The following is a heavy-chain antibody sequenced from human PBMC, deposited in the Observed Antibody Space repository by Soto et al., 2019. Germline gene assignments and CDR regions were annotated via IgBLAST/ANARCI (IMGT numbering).Heavy chain of an antibody. CDR2: LNWNGGNI. CDR1: GFTFDNFA. CDR3: AQDPGTARVHALGS. V-gene: IGHV3-9*01. Sequence: PGGSLRLSCAASGFTFDNFAMHWVRQAPGKGLEWVSSLNWNGGNIVYADSVKGRFTISRDKAKNSLFLQMNSLRPEDTALYYCAQDPGTARVHALGSWGQGTLVTVSS. D-gene: IGHD5-18*01. J-gene: IGHJ5*02.